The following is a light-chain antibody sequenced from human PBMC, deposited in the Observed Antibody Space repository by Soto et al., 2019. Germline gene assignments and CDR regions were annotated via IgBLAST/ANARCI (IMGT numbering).Light chain of an antibody. CDR3: SSYTSSSTLV. CDR1: SSDVGAYNS. Sequence: QSVLTQPASVSGSPGQSITISCTGTSSDVGAYNSVAWYQHNPGKAPKLMIYDVSNRPSGVSSRFSGSKSANTASLSLSGLQADDEADYYCSSYTSSSTLVFGTGTKVTVL. CDR2: DVS. J-gene: IGLJ1*01. V-gene: IGLV2-14*01.